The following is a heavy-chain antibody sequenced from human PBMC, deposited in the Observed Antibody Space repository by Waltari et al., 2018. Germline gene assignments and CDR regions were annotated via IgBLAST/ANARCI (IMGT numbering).Heavy chain of an antibody. V-gene: IGHV3-48*03. Sequence: EVQLVESGGGLAQPGGSLRLSCVASGFTFSSYEMNWVRQAPGRGLEWVACSSSSGSSTIYADSARGRFTISRDNAKNSLYLQMNSLRAEDTAVYFCARESGSSWSPLDYWGQGTLVTVSS. CDR3: ARESGSSWSPLDY. J-gene: IGHJ4*02. D-gene: IGHD6-13*01. CDR1: GFTFSSYE. CDR2: SSSSGSST.